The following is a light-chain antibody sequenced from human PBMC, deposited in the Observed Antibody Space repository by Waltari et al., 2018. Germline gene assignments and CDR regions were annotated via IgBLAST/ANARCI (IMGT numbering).Light chain of an antibody. CDR2: AAS. CDR3: QQSYTSPWT. Sequence: IQMTQSPSSLSASVRDRVTATCRASQSISSYLNWYQQKPGKAPKLLIYAASSLHSGVPSRFSGSGSGTDFTLTISCLQPEDFATYYCQQSYTSPWTFGQGTKVEIK. CDR1: QSISSY. J-gene: IGKJ1*01. V-gene: IGKV1-39*01.